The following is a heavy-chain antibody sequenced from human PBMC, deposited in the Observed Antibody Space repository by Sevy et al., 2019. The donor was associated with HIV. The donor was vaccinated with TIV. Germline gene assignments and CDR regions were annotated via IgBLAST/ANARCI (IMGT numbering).Heavy chain of an antibody. V-gene: IGHV3-33*08. J-gene: IGHJ4*02. CDR1: GFNFDNYG. CDR3: ARNAALDS. CDR2: IWSDGSNI. D-gene: IGHD6-13*01. Sequence: GGSLRLSCAASGFNFDNYGMHWVRQTPGKGREWVAVIWSDGSNIFYADSVEGRFTISRDNSKKMLYLQMNSLRAEDTAVYYCARNAALDSWGQGTLVTVSS.